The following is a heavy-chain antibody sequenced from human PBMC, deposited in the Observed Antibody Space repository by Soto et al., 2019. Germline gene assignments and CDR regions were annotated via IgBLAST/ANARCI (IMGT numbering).Heavy chain of an antibody. D-gene: IGHD2-2*01. CDR3: ARGGLSGGWLRVVVPAARYYYYYGMDV. CDR1: GYTFTSYD. V-gene: IGHV1-8*01. J-gene: IGHJ6*02. CDR2: MNPNSGNT. Sequence: QVQLVQSGAEVKKPGASVKVSCKASGYTFTSYDINWVRQATGQGLEWMGWMNPNSGNTGYAQKFQGRVTMTRNTSISTTYMELSSLRSEDTAVYYCARGGLSGGWLRVVVPAARYYYYYGMDVWGQGTTVTVSS.